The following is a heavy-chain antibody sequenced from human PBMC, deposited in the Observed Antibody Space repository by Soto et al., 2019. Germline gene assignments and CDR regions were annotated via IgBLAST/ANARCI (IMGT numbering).Heavy chain of an antibody. V-gene: IGHV3-7*01. CDR3: TRNQVKADY. CDR1: GFTFSSYW. J-gene: IGHJ4*02. CDR2: IKEDGSEQ. Sequence: EVQLVESGGGLVQPGGSLRLSCAASGFTFSSYWMTWVRQAPGKGLEWVAKIKEDGSEQNYVDSVKCRFTISRDNAKSSLYLQMNSLRVDDTAMYYCTRNQVKADYWGQGPLVTVSS. D-gene: IGHD3-10*01.